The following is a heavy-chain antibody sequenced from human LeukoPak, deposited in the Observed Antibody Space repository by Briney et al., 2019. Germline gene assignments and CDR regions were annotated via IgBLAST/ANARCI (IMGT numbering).Heavy chain of an antibody. CDR3: ARAEGWELPSDYYFDY. CDR1: GGTFSSYA. J-gene: IGHJ4*02. D-gene: IGHD1-26*01. CDR2: IIPIFGTA. Sequence: SVKVSCKASGGTFSSYAISWVRQAPGQGLEWMGGIIPIFGTANYAQKFKGRVTITADESTSTAYMELSSLRPEDTAVYYCARAEGWELPSDYYFDYWGQGTLVTVSS. V-gene: IGHV1-69*13.